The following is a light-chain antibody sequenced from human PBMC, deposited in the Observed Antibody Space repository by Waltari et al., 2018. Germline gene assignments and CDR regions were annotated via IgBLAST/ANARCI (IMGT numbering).Light chain of an antibody. CDR2: KVS. CDR1: QSLVFSDRNIY. Sequence: DAVMTQSPLSLPVTLGQPASISCRSSQSLVFSDRNIYLNWFQQRPGQSPRRLIYKVSNRDSGVPDRFSGSGSGTDFTLKISRVEAEDVGGVYYCMQATHWPYTFGQGTKLEIK. CDR3: MQATHWPYT. J-gene: IGKJ2*01. V-gene: IGKV2-30*01.